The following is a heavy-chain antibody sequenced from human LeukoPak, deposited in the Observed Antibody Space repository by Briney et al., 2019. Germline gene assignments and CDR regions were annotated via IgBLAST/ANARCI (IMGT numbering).Heavy chain of an antibody. Sequence: GASVKVSCKASGYTFTSYDINWVRQATGQGLEWMGLVDPEDGETIYAEKFQGRVTITADTSTDTAYMELSSLRSEDTAVYYCATDLGYGSGSASMGIWGQGTMVTVSS. J-gene: IGHJ3*02. V-gene: IGHV1-69-2*01. D-gene: IGHD3-10*01. CDR3: ATDLGYGSGSASMGI. CDR1: GYTFTSYD. CDR2: VDPEDGET.